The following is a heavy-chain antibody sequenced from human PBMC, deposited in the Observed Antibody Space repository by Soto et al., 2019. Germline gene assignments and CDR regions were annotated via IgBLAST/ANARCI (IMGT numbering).Heavy chain of an antibody. D-gene: IGHD3-22*01. CDR3: ARRGWSSHHGMDV. J-gene: IGHJ6*02. CDR1: GYSFTSYW. CDR2: IYPGDSDT. Sequence: PGESLKISCKGSGYSFTSYWIGWVRQMPGKGLEWMGNIYPGDSDTRYSPSFQVQVTISADKSISTAYLQWSSLKASDTAMYYCARRGWSSHHGMDVWGQGTTVTVSS. V-gene: IGHV5-51*01.